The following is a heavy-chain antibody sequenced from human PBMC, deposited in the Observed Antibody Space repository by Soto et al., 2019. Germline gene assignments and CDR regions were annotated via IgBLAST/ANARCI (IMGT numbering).Heavy chain of an antibody. CDR2: IYSGGST. CDR3: ERDRDGYNAFDI. Sequence: EVQLVESGGGLIQPGGSLRLSCAASGFTVSSNYMSWVRQAPGKGLEWVSVIYSGGSTYYADSVKGRFTISRDNSKITLYLQMNGMRAEDTAVYYWERDRDGYNAFDIWGQGTMVTVSS. V-gene: IGHV3-53*01. D-gene: IGHD5-12*01. CDR1: GFTVSSNY. J-gene: IGHJ3*02.